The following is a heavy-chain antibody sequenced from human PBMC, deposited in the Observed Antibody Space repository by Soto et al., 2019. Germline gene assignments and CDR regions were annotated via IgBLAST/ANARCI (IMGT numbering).Heavy chain of an antibody. V-gene: IGHV4-4*02. CDR2: IYHNGIT. CDR1: CTSIRISFW. CDR3: ATVPPRIVVVLAEFPT. D-gene: IGHD2-21*01. J-gene: IGHJ4*02. Sequence: PSEALSLTFRVSCTSIRISFWCAWVRESRVKGLEWIGEIYHNGITKYNPSLKSRVSMSIDKSNNQFSLKLTSVTAADTAVYYCATVPPRIVVVLAEFPTWGQGTLVTVSS.